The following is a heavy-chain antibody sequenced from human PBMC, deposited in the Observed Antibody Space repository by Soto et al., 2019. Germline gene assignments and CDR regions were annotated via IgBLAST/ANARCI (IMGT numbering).Heavy chain of an antibody. CDR3: ARALPSSPQLGWFDP. V-gene: IGHV1-46*04. Sequence: ASVKVSCKASGYTFISYYMHWVRQAPGQGLEWMGTINPGGGSAAYAQNLQGRVSMTTDTSTSTVYMELSSLRSEDTAVYYCARALPSSPQLGWFDPWGQGTLVTVSS. CDR1: GYTFISYY. J-gene: IGHJ5*02. CDR2: INPGGGSA. D-gene: IGHD2-2*01.